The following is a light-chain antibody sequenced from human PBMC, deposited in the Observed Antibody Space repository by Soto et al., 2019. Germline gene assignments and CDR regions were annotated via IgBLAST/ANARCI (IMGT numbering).Light chain of an antibody. V-gene: IGKV1-5*01. CDR1: QSISNW. CDR2: HAS. Sequence: QMTQSPCTLPASVGDSVTVTFRASQSISNWLAWYQQKPGTAPKVLIYHASNLQSGVPSRFSGSGSGTEFTLTIRSLQPDDFATYYCQQYNSYAFGQGTKVDIK. J-gene: IGKJ1*01. CDR3: QQYNSYA.